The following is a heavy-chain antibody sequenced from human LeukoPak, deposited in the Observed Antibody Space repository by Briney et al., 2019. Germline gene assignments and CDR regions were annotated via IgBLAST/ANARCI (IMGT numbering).Heavy chain of an antibody. CDR3: AGLAYCSSTSCYGFDP. D-gene: IGHD2-2*01. CDR1: GYTFTSYD. Sequence: ASVKVSCKASGYTFTSYDINWVRQATGQGLEWMGWMNPNSGNTGYAQKFQGRVTITGNTSISTAYMELSSLRSEDTAVYYCAGLAYCSSTSCYGFDPWGQGTLVTVSS. J-gene: IGHJ5*02. V-gene: IGHV1-8*03. CDR2: MNPNSGNT.